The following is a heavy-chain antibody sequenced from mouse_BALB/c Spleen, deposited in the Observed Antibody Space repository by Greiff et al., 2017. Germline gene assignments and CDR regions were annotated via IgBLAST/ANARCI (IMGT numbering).Heavy chain of an antibody. V-gene: IGHV14-3*02. CDR3: ARGYDSWFAY. J-gene: IGHJ3*01. CDR1: GFNIKDTY. CDR2: IDPANGNT. D-gene: IGHD2-4*01. Sequence: EVQLVESGAELVKPGASVKLSCTASGFNIKDTYMHWVKQRPEQGLEWIGRIDPANGNTKYDPKFQGKATITADTSSNTAYLQLSSLTSEDTAVYYCARGYDSWFAYWGQGTLVTVSA.